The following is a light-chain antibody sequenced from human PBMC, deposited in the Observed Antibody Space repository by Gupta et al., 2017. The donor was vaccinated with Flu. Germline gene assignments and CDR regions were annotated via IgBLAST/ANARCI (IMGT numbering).Light chain of an antibody. J-gene: IGKJ3*01. CDR3: QHESSSPFT. CDR1: PSVRSNS. Sequence: EIVWTRWAGTLSCSPGETATRSCRASPSVRSNSLAWYQQTPGQAPRLLIFGASSRANGVPHRFSGSGSGTEFTLAISRREPEEFAVYFCQHESSSPFTFGHGTNVEIK. CDR2: GAS. V-gene: IGKV3-20*01.